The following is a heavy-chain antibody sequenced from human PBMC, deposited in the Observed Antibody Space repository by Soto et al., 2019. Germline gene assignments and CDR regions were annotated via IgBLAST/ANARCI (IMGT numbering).Heavy chain of an antibody. CDR3: AKDGPGLLDY. J-gene: IGHJ4*02. Sequence: TGGSLRLSCAASGFTFSSYGMHWVRQAPGKGLEWVAVISYDGSNKYYADSVKGRFTISRDNSKNTLYLQMNSLRAEDTAVYYCAKDGPGLLDYWGQGTLVTVSS. CDR1: GFTFSSYG. V-gene: IGHV3-30*18. CDR2: ISYDGSNK.